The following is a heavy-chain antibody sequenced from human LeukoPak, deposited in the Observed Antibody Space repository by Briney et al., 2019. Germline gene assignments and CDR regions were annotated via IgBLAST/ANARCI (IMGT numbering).Heavy chain of an antibody. CDR3: AKTNPKNYDVLTGYPYYFDF. Sequence: GGSLRLSCAASGFTFSSYWMSWVRQAPGKGLEWVANIKQDGSEKYYVDSVKGRFTISRDNSKNTLYLQMNSLRAEDTAVYYCAKTNPKNYDVLTGYPYYFDFWGQGTLVTVSS. D-gene: IGHD3-9*01. V-gene: IGHV3-7*03. CDR2: IKQDGSEK. J-gene: IGHJ4*02. CDR1: GFTFSSYW.